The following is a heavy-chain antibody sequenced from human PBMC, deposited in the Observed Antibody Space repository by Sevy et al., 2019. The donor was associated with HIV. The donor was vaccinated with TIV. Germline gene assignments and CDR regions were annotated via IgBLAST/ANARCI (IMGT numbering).Heavy chain of an antibody. CDR1: GFTFTYAW. CDR3: STDPIIVLLVTNGMDV. J-gene: IGHJ6*02. CDR2: IKSKADGGTT. V-gene: IGHV3-15*01. Sequence: GGYLRLSCAASGFTFTYAWMTWVRQAPGKGLEWVGRIKSKADGGTTYYSEPVKGRFTISRDDSKNTLYLQMNSLKTEDTAVYYCSTDPIIVLLVTNGMDVWGQGTTVTVSS. D-gene: IGHD2-8*02.